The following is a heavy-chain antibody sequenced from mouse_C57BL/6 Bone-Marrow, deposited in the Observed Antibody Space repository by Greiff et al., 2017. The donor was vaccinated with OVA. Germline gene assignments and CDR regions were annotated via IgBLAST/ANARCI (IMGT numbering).Heavy chain of an antibody. Sequence: QVQLKESGPGLVQPSQSLSITCTVSGFSLTSYGVHWVRQSPGKGLEWLGVIWRGGSTDYNAAFMSRLSITKDNSKSQVFFKMNSLQADDTAIYYCAKNPANKEDWYFDVWGTGTTVTVSS. CDR1: GFSLTSYG. CDR2: IWRGGST. V-gene: IGHV2-5*01. CDR3: AKNPANKEDWYFDV. J-gene: IGHJ1*03.